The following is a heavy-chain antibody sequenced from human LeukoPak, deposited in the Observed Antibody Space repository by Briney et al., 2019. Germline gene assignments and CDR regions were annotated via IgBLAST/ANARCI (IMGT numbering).Heavy chain of an antibody. V-gene: IGHV3-30*18. D-gene: IGHD1-26*01. CDR1: GFTFSSYG. CDR3: AKDEIDSGSHFPFDY. CDR2: ISYDGSNK. J-gene: IGHJ4*02. Sequence: GGSLRLSCAASGFTFSSYGMHWVRQAPGKGLEWVAVISYDGSNKYYADPVKGRFTISRDNSKNTLYLQMNSLRAEDTTVYYCAKDEIDSGSHFPFDYWGQGTLVTVSS.